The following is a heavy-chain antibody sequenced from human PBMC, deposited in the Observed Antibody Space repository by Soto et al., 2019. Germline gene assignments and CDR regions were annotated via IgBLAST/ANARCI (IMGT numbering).Heavy chain of an antibody. D-gene: IGHD3-22*01. CDR3: AKDLFPYYYDSSGYYGAFDI. J-gene: IGHJ3*02. V-gene: IGHV3-30*18. CDR2: ISYDGSNK. Sequence: PGWSLRLACASSVFTFISYGTQWVRQAPGKGLEWVAVISYDGSNKYYADSVKGRFTISRDNSKNTLYLQMNSLRAEDTAVYYCAKDLFPYYYDSSGYYGAFDIWGQGTMVTVSS. CDR1: VFTFISYG.